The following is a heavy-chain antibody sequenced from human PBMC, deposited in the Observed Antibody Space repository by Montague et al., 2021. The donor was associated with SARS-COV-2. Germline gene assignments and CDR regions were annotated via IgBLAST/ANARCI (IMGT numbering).Heavy chain of an antibody. V-gene: IGHV3-13*04. J-gene: IGHJ3*02. CDR3: ARDIGSRAYDI. CDR2: INIPGDT. D-gene: IGHD3-16*01. CDR1: GFTFSDFD. Sequence: SLRLSCAASGFTFSDFDMHWVRQPPGKGLEWVSTINIPGDTYYPDSVKGRFTVSRDNARNSLYLQMNSLTAGDTAMYYCARDIGSRAYDIWGQGTLVTVSS.